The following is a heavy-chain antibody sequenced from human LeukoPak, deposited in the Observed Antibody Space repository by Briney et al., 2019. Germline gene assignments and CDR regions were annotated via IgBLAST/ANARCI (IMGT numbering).Heavy chain of an antibody. D-gene: IGHD3-16*01. Sequence: GGSLRLSCAASGFTFSSYAMSWVRQAPGKGLEWVSAISGSGGSTYYADSVKGRFTISRDNAKNSLSLQMNSLRAEDTAVYYCARVPGGDWHFDLWGRGTLVTVSS. CDR3: ARVPGGDWHFDL. J-gene: IGHJ2*01. CDR1: GFTFSSYA. CDR2: ISGSGGST. V-gene: IGHV3-23*01.